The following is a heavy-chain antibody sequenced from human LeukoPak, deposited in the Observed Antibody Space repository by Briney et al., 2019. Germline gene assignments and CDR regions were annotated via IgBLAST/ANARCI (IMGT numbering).Heavy chain of an antibody. Sequence: PSETLSLTCAVYGGSFSGYYWSWIRQPPGKGLEWIGEINHSGSTNYNPSLKSRVTISVDTSKNQFSLKLSSVTAADTAVYYCARFDVVVPAAMGDAFDIWGQGTMVTVSS. J-gene: IGHJ3*02. V-gene: IGHV4-34*01. CDR1: GGSFSGYY. CDR3: ARFDVVVPAAMGDAFDI. D-gene: IGHD2-2*01. CDR2: INHSGST.